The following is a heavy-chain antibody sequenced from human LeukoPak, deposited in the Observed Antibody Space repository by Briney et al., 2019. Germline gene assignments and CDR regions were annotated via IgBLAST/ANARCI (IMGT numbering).Heavy chain of an antibody. CDR1: GYTFTSYD. Sequence: ASVKVSCKASGYTFTSYDINWVRQATGQGLEWMGWMNPNSGNTGYAQKFQGRVTMTRNTSISTAYMELSSLRSEDTAVYCCASGSGYSGHGSVGYWGQGTLVTVSS. J-gene: IGHJ4*02. CDR3: ASGSGYSGHGSVGY. D-gene: IGHD5-12*01. V-gene: IGHV1-8*01. CDR2: MNPNSGNT.